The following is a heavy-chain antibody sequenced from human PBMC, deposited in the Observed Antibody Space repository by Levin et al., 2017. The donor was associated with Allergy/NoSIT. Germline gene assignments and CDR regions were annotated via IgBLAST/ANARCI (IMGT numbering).Heavy chain of an antibody. D-gene: IGHD2-15*01. J-gene: IGHJ4*02. CDR3: ATCPDSRDCSGESCYAADY. CDR2: ISISSDYI. Sequence: GGSLRLSCAASGFTFSGYSMNWVRQAPGKGLEWVSSISISSDYIYYADSVRGRFTISRDNAKNSLYLQMNSLRAEDTAVYYCATCPDSRDCSGESCYAADYWGQGTLVTVSS. V-gene: IGHV3-21*01. CDR1: GFTFSGYS.